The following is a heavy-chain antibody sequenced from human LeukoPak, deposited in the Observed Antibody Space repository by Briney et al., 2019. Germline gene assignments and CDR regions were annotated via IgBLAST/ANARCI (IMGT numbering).Heavy chain of an antibody. CDR1: GFTFSGSA. V-gene: IGHV3-73*01. J-gene: IGHJ4*02. Sequence: GGSLRLSCAASGFTFSGSAMHWVRQASGKGLEWVGRIRSKANSYATAYAASVKGRFTISRDDSKNTAYLQMNSLKTEDTAVYYCTRQYSGGLTDFDYWGQGTLVTVSS. CDR3: TRQYSGGLTDFDY. D-gene: IGHD1-26*01. CDR2: IRSKANSYAT.